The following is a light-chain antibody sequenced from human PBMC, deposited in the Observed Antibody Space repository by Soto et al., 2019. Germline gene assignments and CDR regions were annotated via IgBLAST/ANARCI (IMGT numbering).Light chain of an antibody. Sequence: EIVLTQSPGTGSLSPLEIGSLCFMASQGVSSSYLAWYQQIPGQSPRLLIYGTSSRATGIPDRFSGSGSGTDFTLTISRLEPEDSAVYCCQQYGSSPRTFGQGTKVDI. J-gene: IGKJ1*01. CDR3: QQYGSSPRT. V-gene: IGKV3-20*01. CDR2: GTS. CDR1: QGVSSSY.